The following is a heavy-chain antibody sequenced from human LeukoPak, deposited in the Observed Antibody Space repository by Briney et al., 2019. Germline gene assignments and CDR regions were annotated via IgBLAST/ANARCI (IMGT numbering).Heavy chain of an antibody. CDR3: ARDRNGYHDDAFDI. CDR2: IYSGGTT. Sequence: GGSLRLSCVASGFTVSDNYMSWVRQAPGKGLEWVSVIYSGGTTYYADSVKGRFTISRDNSKNTVYLQMNSLRAEDTAVYYCARDRNGYHDDAFDIWGQGTMVTVSS. CDR1: GFTVSDNY. J-gene: IGHJ3*02. D-gene: IGHD5-24*01. V-gene: IGHV3-66*01.